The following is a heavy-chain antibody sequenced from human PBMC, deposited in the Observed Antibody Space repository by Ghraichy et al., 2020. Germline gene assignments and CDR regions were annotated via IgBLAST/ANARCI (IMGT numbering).Heavy chain of an antibody. CDR3: ARVITMVRGVTYSNWFDP. Sequence: SETLSLTCTVSGGSIRSYYWSWIRQPPGKGLEWIGHIYYSGSTNYNPSLKSRVTLSVDTSKNQFSLKLSSVTAADTALYYCARVITMVRGVTYSNWFDPWGQGTLVTVSS. J-gene: IGHJ5*02. V-gene: IGHV4-59*01. CDR2: IYYSGST. D-gene: IGHD3-10*01. CDR1: GGSIRSYY.